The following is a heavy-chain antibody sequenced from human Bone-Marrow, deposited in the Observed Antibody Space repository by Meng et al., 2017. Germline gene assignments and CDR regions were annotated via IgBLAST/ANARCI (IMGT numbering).Heavy chain of an antibody. J-gene: IGHJ3*02. V-gene: IGHV4-31*03. CDR1: GGSISSGGYY. Sequence: GQRQESGPGLAKPSQTLSLTCTVSGGSISSGGYYWSWIRQHPGKGLEWIGYIYYSGSTYYNPSLKSRVTISVDTSKNQFSLKLSSVTAADTAVYYCAREDYGDFRHAFDIWGQGTMVTVSS. CDR3: AREDYGDFRHAFDI. D-gene: IGHD4-17*01. CDR2: IYYSGST.